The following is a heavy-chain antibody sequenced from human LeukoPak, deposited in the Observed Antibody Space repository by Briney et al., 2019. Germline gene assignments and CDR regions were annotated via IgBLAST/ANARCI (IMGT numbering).Heavy chain of an antibody. V-gene: IGHV1-18*03. CDR2: ISGYNGKT. CDR3: ARDRVCDYSNPRGFDH. J-gene: IGHJ4*02. Sequence: GASVKVSCKASGYPFTSFGISWVRQAPGQGLEWMGWISGYNGKTKYAQNLQGRVTMTTDTSTSTAYMELGSLRSDDMAVYYCARDRVCDYSNPRGFDHWGQGTLVTVSS. D-gene: IGHD4-11*01. CDR1: GYPFTSFG.